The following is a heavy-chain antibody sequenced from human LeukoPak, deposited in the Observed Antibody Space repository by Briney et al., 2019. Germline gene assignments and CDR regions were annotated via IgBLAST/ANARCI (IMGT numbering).Heavy chain of an antibody. V-gene: IGHV4-61*01. CDR2: IYYSGST. CDR1: GGSISSSSYY. CDR3: ARGSSPVDDYYDSSGYFIYFDY. Sequence: SETLSLTCAVSGGSISSSSYYWSWIRQPPGKGLEWIGYIYYSGSTNYNPSLKSRVTISVDTSKNQFSLKLSSVTAADTAVYYCARGSSPVDDYYDSSGYFIYFDYWGQGTLVTVSS. J-gene: IGHJ4*02. D-gene: IGHD3-22*01.